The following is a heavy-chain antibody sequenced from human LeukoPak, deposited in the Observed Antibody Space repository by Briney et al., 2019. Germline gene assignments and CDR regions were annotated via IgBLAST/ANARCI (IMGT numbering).Heavy chain of an antibody. Sequence: PGGSLRLSCAASGFTFSNYAMSWVRQAPGKGLEWVSDISGSGGSTYYADSVKGRFTISRDNSKNTLYLQMNSLRAEDTAVYYCARDHKLLSLGDYYYYYGMDVWGQGTTVTVSS. J-gene: IGHJ6*02. CDR3: ARDHKLLSLGDYYYYYGMDV. D-gene: IGHD1-26*01. V-gene: IGHV3-23*01. CDR1: GFTFSNYA. CDR2: ISGSGGST.